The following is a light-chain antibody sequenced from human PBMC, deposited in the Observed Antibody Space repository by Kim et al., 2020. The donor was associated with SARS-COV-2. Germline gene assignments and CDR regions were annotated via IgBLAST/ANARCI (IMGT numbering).Light chain of an antibody. CDR2: PAS. J-gene: IGKJ3*01. CDR1: EGSGFY. CDR3: QHLNGYLIT. V-gene: IGKV1-9*01. Sequence: ASVGDTVSITCRASEGSGFYLAWYQQKPGKAPRVLTYPASSLESGVPSRFSAGGSGTDFTLTISSLQPEDFATYYCQHLNGYLITFGPGTKVDIK.